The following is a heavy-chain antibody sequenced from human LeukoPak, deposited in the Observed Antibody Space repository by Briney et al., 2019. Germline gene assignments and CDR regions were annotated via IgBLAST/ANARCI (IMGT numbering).Heavy chain of an antibody. CDR2: INQAGSGE. D-gene: IGHD4-17*01. J-gene: IGHJ6*02. V-gene: IGHV3-7*01. CDR1: GFTFSGHY. Sequence: PGGSLRLSCTSSGFTFSGHYMAWVRQAPGKGLEWVANINQAGSGEYYVDSVKGRFTISRDNAKNSLYLQMNSLRAEDTAVYYCAKNGHYALDVWGQGTTVTVSS. CDR3: AKNGHYALDV.